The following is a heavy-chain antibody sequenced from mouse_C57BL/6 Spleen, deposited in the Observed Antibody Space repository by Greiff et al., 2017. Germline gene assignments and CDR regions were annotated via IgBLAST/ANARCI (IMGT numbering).Heavy chain of an antibody. CDR3: AIISNSGYAMDY. D-gene: IGHD2-5*01. CDR2: LDPSDSYP. Sequence: QVQLQQPGAELVMPGASVKLSCKASGYTFTSYWMHWVKQRPGQGLEWIGELDPSDSYPNYNQKFKGKSTLTVDKSSSTAYMQLSSLTSEDSAVNYCAIISNSGYAMDYWGQGTSVTVSS. J-gene: IGHJ4*01. CDR1: GYTFTSYW. V-gene: IGHV1-69*01.